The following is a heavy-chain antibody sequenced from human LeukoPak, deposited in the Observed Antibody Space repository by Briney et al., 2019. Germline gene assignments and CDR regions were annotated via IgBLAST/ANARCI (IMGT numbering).Heavy chain of an antibody. V-gene: IGHV3-23*01. CDR1: GFTFSSYA. D-gene: IGHD4-11*01. J-gene: IGHJ6*02. CDR2: ISGSGGST. CDR3: ARDGSWATVTTEMGLHYYYYGMDV. Sequence: GGSLRLSCAASGFTFSSYAMSWVRQAPGKGLEWVSAISGSGGSTYYADSVKGRFTISRDNSKNTLYLQMNSLRAEDTAVYYCARDGSWATVTTEMGLHYYYYGMDVWGQGTTVTVSS.